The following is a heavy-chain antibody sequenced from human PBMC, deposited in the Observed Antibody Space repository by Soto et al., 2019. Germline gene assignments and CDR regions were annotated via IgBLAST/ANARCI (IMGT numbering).Heavy chain of an antibody. CDR3: ARAVRSDIYGDYDGMDA. CDR2: INPNRGGT. D-gene: IGHD3-10*01. CDR1: GYTFTGYY. V-gene: IGHV1-2*07. Sequence: ASVKVSCKASGYTFTGYYMHWVRQDPGQGLEWMGWINPNRGGTNYAHKCQGRGTMTRDTSISTAYMDLSRRRSDDTAVYYCARAVRSDIYGDYDGMDAWDQVPTVIVTS. J-gene: IGHJ6*02.